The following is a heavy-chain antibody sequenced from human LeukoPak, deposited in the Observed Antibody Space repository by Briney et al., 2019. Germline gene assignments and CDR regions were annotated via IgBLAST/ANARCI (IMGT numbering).Heavy chain of an antibody. CDR1: GGSISSSSYY. Sequence: SETLSLTCTVSGGSISSSSYYWGWIRQPPGKGLEWIGTIYYSGSTYYNPSLKSRVTISVDTSKNQFSLKLSSVTAADTAVYYCARRDIAVVPAAISGGHWFDPWGQGTLVTVPS. V-gene: IGHV4-39*01. D-gene: IGHD2-2*01. J-gene: IGHJ5*02. CDR3: ARRDIAVVPAAISGGHWFDP. CDR2: IYYSGST.